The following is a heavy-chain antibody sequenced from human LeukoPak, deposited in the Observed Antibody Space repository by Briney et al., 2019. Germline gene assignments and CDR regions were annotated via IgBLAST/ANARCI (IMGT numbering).Heavy chain of an antibody. V-gene: IGHV3-9*01. CDR2: ISWNSGSI. J-gene: IGHJ1*01. Sequence: GGSLRLSCAASGFTFDDYAMHWVRQAPGKGLEWVSGISWNSGSIGYADSVKGRFTISRDNAKNSLYLQMNSLRDEDTDLYYCAKDNIIAADGTGYFQHWGEGTLVTVSS. D-gene: IGHD6-13*01. CDR1: GFTFDDYA. CDR3: AKDNIIAADGTGYFQH.